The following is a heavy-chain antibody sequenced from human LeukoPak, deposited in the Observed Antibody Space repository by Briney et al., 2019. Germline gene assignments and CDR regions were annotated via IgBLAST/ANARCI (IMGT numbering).Heavy chain of an antibody. D-gene: IGHD1-26*01. V-gene: IGHV5-51*01. CDR3: ARHDIVGTTTADY. J-gene: IGHJ4*02. CDR2: IYPGDSDI. Sequence: GESLKISCKGSGYSFNSYWIGWVRQMSGKGLEWMGAIYPGDSDIRYSPSFQGQVTISADKSITTAYLQWSRLKASDTAMYYCARHDIVGTTTADYWGQGTLVTVSS. CDR1: GYSFNSYW.